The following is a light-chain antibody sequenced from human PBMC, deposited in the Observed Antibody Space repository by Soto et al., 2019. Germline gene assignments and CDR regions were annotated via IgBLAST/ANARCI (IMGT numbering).Light chain of an antibody. Sequence: QSALTQPASVSGSPGQSITISCTGTISDVGGYNYVSWYQQHPGKAPKLIIYGVRNRPAVVSNRFSGSNSGTTASLTISGLQADDEADYHCSSYNSTTTLGVFGTGTKVTVL. CDR3: SSYNSTTTLGV. J-gene: IGLJ1*01. V-gene: IGLV2-14*01. CDR2: GVR. CDR1: ISDVGGYNY.